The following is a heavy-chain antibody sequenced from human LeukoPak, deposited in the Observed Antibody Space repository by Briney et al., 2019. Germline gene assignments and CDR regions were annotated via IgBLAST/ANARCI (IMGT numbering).Heavy chain of an antibody. CDR2: IIPIFGIA. D-gene: IGHD3-10*01. Sequence: ASVTVSCKASGGTFSSYAISWVRQAPGQGLEWMGRIIPIFGIANYAQKFQGRVTITADKSTSTAYMELSSLRSEDTAVYYCASYLQSGDNWFDPWGQGTLVTVPS. CDR3: ASYLQSGDNWFDP. CDR1: GGTFSSYA. J-gene: IGHJ5*02. V-gene: IGHV1-69*04.